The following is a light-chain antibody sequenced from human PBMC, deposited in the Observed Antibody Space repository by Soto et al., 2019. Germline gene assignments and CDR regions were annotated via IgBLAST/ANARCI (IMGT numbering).Light chain of an antibody. CDR1: QAISSY. Sequence: FQLTQSPSFLSASVGDRVTITCRASQAISSYLDWYQQKPGKGPKLLIHAASTLQSGVPLRFSGSGSGTQFTLTISSMTPDDSATYYCQQYNSYWTFGQGTKVDIK. CDR2: AAS. V-gene: IGKV1-9*01. CDR3: QQYNSYWT. J-gene: IGKJ1*01.